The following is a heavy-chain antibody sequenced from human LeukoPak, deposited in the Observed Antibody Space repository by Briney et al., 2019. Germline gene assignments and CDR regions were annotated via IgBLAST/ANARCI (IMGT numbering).Heavy chain of an antibody. Sequence: SGTLSLTCTISGASISDTNWWTWVRQPPGKWLEWIGEISHNGNTNYSPSLKSRVTISVDKSKNQFSLRLDSVTAADTAVYYCARDGYSAYDRDLDHWGQGALVTVSS. V-gene: IGHV4-4*02. J-gene: IGHJ4*02. D-gene: IGHD5-12*01. CDR3: ARDGYSAYDRDLDH. CDR2: ISHNGNT. CDR1: GASISDTNW.